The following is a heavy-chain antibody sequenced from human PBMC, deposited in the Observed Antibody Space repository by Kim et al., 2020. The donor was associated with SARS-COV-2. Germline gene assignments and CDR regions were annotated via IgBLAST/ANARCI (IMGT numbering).Heavy chain of an antibody. CDR1: GFSFRSYG. J-gene: IGHJ4*02. Sequence: GGSLRLSCVASGFSFRSYGMHWVRQAPGKGLEWVAIIWYDGSNTYYADSVKGRFTISRDNSKDTLYLQMNSLRVEDTAIYYCARDTSSWYYFDYWGQGTLVTVSS. CDR3: ARDTSSWYYFDY. CDR2: IWYDGSNT. V-gene: IGHV3-33*01. D-gene: IGHD6-13*01.